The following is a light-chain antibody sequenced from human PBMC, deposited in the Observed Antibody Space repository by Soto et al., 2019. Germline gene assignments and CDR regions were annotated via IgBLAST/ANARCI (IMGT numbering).Light chain of an antibody. V-gene: IGLV2-14*01. CDR2: DVS. CDR3: SSYTSSSTLGV. Sequence: QSVLTQPASVSGSPGQSITISCTGTSSDVGSYNYVSWYQQHPGKAPKLMIYDVSNRPSGVSNRFSGSKSGNTASLTISGLQAEVEADYYCSSYTSSSTLGVFGTGTKVTV. CDR1: SSDVGSYNY. J-gene: IGLJ1*01.